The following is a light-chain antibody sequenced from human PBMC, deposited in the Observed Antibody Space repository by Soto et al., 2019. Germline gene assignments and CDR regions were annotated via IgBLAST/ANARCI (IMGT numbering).Light chain of an antibody. Sequence: QSVLTQPASVSGSPGQSITISCTGTGSDVGGYKYVSWYQQYPGKAPKLVIYEVSNRPSGVSNRFSGSKSGNTASLTISWLRPEDEADYYCSSYTSSATSVFGTGTRSPS. CDR1: GSDVGGYKY. J-gene: IGLJ1*01. CDR3: SSYTSSATSV. V-gene: IGLV2-14*01. CDR2: EVS.